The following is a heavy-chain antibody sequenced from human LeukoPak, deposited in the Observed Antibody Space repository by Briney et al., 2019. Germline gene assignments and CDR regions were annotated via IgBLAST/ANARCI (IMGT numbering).Heavy chain of an antibody. CDR1: GFSFSNYG. Sequence: GGSLRLSCAVSGFSFSNYGMHWVRQAPCKGLEWVAVISYDGSNKYYADSVKGRFTISRDNSKNTLYLQMNSLRAEDTAVYYCAKEDGYSSGWYNYWGQGTLVTVSS. CDR2: ISYDGSNK. V-gene: IGHV3-30*18. CDR3: AKEDGYSSGWYNY. D-gene: IGHD6-19*01. J-gene: IGHJ4*02.